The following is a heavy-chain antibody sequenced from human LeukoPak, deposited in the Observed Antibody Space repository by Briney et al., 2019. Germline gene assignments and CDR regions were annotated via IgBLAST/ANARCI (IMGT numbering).Heavy chain of an antibody. D-gene: IGHD6-19*01. Sequence: SETLSLTCTVSGGSISSYYWSWIRQPPGKGLEWIGYIYYSGGTNYNPSLKSRVTISVDTSKNQFSLKLSSVTAADTAVYYCASSSGSGWYGNYFDYWGQGTLVTVSS. CDR3: ASSSGSGWYGNYFDY. CDR2: IYYSGGT. CDR1: GGSISSYY. V-gene: IGHV4-59*08. J-gene: IGHJ4*02.